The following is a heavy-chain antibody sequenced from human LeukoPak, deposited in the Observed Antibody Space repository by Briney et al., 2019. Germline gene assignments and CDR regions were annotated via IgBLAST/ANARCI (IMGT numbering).Heavy chain of an antibody. J-gene: IGHJ3*02. CDR2: IIPIFGTA. D-gene: IGHD6-19*01. Sequence: SVKVSCKASHYTFTNYRISWVRQAPGQGLEWMGGIIPIFGTANYAQKFQGRVTITADESTSTAYMELSSLRSEDTAVYYCAISSGWSREAFDIWGQGTMVTVSS. CDR3: AISSGWSREAFDI. CDR1: HYTFTNYR. V-gene: IGHV1-69*13.